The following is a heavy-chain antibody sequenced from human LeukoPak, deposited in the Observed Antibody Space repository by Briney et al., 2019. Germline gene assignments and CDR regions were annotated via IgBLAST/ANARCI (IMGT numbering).Heavy chain of an antibody. CDR2: ISAYNGNT. CDR3: ARDLFSAGTNH. CDR1: GGTFSSHA. V-gene: IGHV1-18*01. J-gene: IGHJ5*02. Sequence: ASVKVSCKASGGTFSSHAISWVRQAPGQGLEGMGWISAYNGNTNYAQKLQGRVTMTTDTSTSTAYMELRSLRSDDTAVYYCARDLFSAGTNHWGQGTLVTVSS. D-gene: IGHD1-7*01.